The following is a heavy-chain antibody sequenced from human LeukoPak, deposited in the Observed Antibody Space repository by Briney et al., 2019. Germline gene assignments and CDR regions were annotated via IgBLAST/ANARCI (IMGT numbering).Heavy chain of an antibody. D-gene: IGHD6-13*01. J-gene: IGHJ4*02. Sequence: VASVKVSCKASGGTFSRYAISWVRQAPGQGLEWMGGIIPIFGTANYAQKFQGRVTITADESTSTAYMELSSLRSEDTAVYYCARVLAAAGKEVDYWGQGTPVTVSS. CDR3: ARVLAAAGKEVDY. V-gene: IGHV1-69*13. CDR2: IIPIFGTA. CDR1: GGTFSRYA.